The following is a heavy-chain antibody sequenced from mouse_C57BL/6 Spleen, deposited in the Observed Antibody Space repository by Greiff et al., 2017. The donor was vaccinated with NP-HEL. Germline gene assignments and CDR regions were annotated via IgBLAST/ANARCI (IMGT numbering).Heavy chain of an antibody. CDR1: GYTFTGYW. CDR2: ILSGSGST. D-gene: IGHD2-4*01. J-gene: IGHJ3*01. Sequence: QVQLKQSGAELMKPGASVKLSCKATGYTFTGYWIEWVKQRPGHGLEWIGEILSGSGSTNYNEKFKGKATFTADTSSNTAYMQLSSLTTEDSAIYYCARNYDYDGTWFAYWGQGTLVTVSA. V-gene: IGHV1-9*01. CDR3: ARNYDYDGTWFAY.